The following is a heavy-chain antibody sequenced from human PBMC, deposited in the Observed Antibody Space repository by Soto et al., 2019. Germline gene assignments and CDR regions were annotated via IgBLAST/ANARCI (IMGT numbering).Heavy chain of an antibody. CDR3: AKSTDHIPEAGLIVS. V-gene: IGHV3-30*18. CDR1: GFIFSRYA. CDR2: ISYDGGDK. D-gene: IGHD6-19*01. Sequence: QVQLVESGGGVVQPGRSLRLTCAASGFIFSRYAMHWVRQAPGMGLEWVAVISYDGGDKYYADSVKGRFAISRDQSENTLYLQMTSLGPGDAAVYYCAKSTDHIPEAGLIVSWGERTMVSVPS. J-gene: IGHJ4*02.